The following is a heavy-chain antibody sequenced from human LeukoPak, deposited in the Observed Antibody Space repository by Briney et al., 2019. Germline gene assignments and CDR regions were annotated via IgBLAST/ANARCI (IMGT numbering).Heavy chain of an antibody. CDR2: INHSGST. D-gene: IGHD2-2*01. J-gene: IGHJ4*02. CDR3: ARGLKPARPPLGY. V-gene: IGHV4-34*01. Sequence: SETLSLTCAVYGGSFSGYYWSWIRQPPGKGLEWIGEINHSGSTNYNPSLKSRVTISVDTSKNQFSLKLTSVTAADTTVYYCARGLKPARPPLGYWGQGTLVTVSS. CDR1: GGSFSGYY.